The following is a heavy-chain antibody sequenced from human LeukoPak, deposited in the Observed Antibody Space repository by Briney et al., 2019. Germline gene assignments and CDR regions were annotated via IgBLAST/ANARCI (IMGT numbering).Heavy chain of an antibody. V-gene: IGHV3-30-3*01. CDR3: ARDKYSSGWRLFDY. CDR1: GFTFSSYA. CDR2: ISYDGSNK. J-gene: IGHJ4*02. D-gene: IGHD6-19*01. Sequence: GGSLRLSCAASGFTFSSYAMRWVRQAPGKGLEWVAVISYDGSNKYYADSVKGRFTISRDNSKNTLYLQMNSLRAEDTAVYYCARDKYSSGWRLFDYWGQGTLVTVSS.